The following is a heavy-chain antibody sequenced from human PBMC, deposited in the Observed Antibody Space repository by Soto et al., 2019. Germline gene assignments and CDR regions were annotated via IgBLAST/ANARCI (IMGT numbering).Heavy chain of an antibody. CDR3: ARERAGTASRDV. Sequence: QVQLVQSGAEVKKPGASVKVSSKASGYTFTSYDINWVRQATGQGLEWMGWMNPNSGNSGYAQKCRRRVTMTRNTSLRMAYMEPSSLRCEDTAVCYCARERAGTASRDVWGQGTTVTVTS. D-gene: IGHD1-1*01. V-gene: IGHV1-8*01. CDR1: GYTFTSYD. CDR2: MNPNSGNS. J-gene: IGHJ6*02.